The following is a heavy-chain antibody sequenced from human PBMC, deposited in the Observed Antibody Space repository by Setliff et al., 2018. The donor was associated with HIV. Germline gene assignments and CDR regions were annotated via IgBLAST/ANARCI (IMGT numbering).Heavy chain of an antibody. CDR3: ARDEDGYNHFDF. V-gene: IGHV3-48*04. CDR2: ISSKRTSI. Sequence: PGGSLRLSCEASGFSFDDYCMNWVRQAPGKGLEWVSYISSKRTSIYYADSVKGRFTISRDNAKNSLYLQMNSLRVEDTAVYYCARDEDGYNHFDFWGQGTLVTVSS. D-gene: IGHD5-12*01. J-gene: IGHJ4*02. CDR1: GFSFDDYC.